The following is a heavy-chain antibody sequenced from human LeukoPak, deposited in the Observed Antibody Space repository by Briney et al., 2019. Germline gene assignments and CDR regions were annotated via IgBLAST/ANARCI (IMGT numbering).Heavy chain of an antibody. Sequence: GESLKISCQGSGYNFTTYWIGWVRQMPGKGLEWMGIIYPGDSDTRYSPSFQGQVTISADKSFSTAYLQWSSLKASDTVVYYCARHLYYMDVWGKGTTVTVSS. CDR2: IYPGDSDT. J-gene: IGHJ6*03. CDR1: GYNFTTYW. CDR3: ARHLYYMDV. V-gene: IGHV5-51*01.